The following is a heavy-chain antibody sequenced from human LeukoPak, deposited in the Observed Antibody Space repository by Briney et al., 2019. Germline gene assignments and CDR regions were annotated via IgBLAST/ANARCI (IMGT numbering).Heavy chain of an antibody. CDR1: GYTFTTHY. J-gene: IGHJ4*01. CDR2: INPSDGSS. CDR3: AREGLDTSDYYGSRLDY. Sequence: ASVKVSCKASGYTFTTHYMHWVRQAPGQGLEWMGIINPSDGSSSYAQKFQDRVTMTRDTSTSTVYMELSSLRSEDTAVYYCAREGLDTSDYYGSRLDYWGPGTLVTVSS. D-gene: IGHD3-22*01. V-gene: IGHV1-46*01.